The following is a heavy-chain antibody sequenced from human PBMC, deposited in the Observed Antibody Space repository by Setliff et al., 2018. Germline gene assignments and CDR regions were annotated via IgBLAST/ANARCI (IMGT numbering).Heavy chain of an antibody. V-gene: IGHV1-18*01. Sequence: ASVKVSCKASGYTFNSYGITWVRQSPGQGLEWMGWINNYNVNTTYTQKFLDRVTLTTDTSATTAYMELMNLRSDDTAVYYCARINFYVSSGYYYALDFWGQGTLVTVSS. CDR3: ARINFYVSSGYYYALDF. CDR1: GYTFNSYG. D-gene: IGHD3-22*01. J-gene: IGHJ4*02. CDR2: INNYNVNT.